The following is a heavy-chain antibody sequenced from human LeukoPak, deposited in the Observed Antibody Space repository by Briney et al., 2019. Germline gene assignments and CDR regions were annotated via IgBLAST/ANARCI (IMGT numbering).Heavy chain of an antibody. CDR1: GYTFTGYY. CDR3: AREEYYDILTGYSAGNWFDP. CDR2: IKPNSGGT. J-gene: IGHJ5*02. V-gene: IGHV1-2*02. Sequence: ASVKVSCKASGYTFTGYYMHWVRQAPGQGLEWMGWIKPNSGGTNYAQKFQGRVTMTRDTSISTAYMELSRLRSDDTAVYYCAREEYYDILTGYSAGNWFDPWGQGTLVTVSS. D-gene: IGHD3-9*01.